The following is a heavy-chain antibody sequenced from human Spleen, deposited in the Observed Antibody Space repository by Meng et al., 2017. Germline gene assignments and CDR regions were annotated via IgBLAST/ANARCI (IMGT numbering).Heavy chain of an antibody. J-gene: IGHJ4*02. CDR1: GFTFSSYA. CDR2: ISGSGGST. Sequence: GESLKISCAASGFTFSSYAMSWVRQAPGKGLEWVSAISGSGGSTYYADSVKGRFTISRDNSKNTLYLQMNSLRAEDTAVYYCARDRVSYNSFPGIGYWGQGTLVTVSS. CDR3: ARDRVSYNSFPGIGY. D-gene: IGHD6-19*01. V-gene: IGHV3-23*01.